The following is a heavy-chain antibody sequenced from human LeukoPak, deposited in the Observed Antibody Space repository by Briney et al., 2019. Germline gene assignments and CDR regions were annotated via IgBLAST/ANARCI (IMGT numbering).Heavy chain of an antibody. CDR2: ISGSGGST. D-gene: IGHD3-3*01. CDR1: GFTFSSYA. CDR3: AKAGRFLEWLRNSQYYFDY. V-gene: IGHV3-23*01. J-gene: IGHJ4*02. Sequence: PGGSLRLSRAASGFTFSSYAMSWVRQAPGKGLEWVSAISGSGGSTYYADSVKGRFTISRDNSKNTPYLQMNSLRAEDTAVYYCAKAGRFLEWLRNSQYYFDYWGQGTLVTVSS.